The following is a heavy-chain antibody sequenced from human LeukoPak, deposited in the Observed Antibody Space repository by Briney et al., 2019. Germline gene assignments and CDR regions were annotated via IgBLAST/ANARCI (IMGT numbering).Heavy chain of an antibody. CDR3: AREVVDRAVAASGAFDI. CDR1: GFTFSNYW. V-gene: IGHV3-74*01. CDR2: IISDGSST. Sequence: GGSLRLSCAASGFTFSNYWMHWVRQAPGRGLVWVSCIISDGSSTSYADSVKGRFTISRDNAKNTLYLQMNSLRGEDTAVYYCAREVVDRAVAASGAFDIWGQGTMVTVSS. D-gene: IGHD6-19*01. J-gene: IGHJ3*02.